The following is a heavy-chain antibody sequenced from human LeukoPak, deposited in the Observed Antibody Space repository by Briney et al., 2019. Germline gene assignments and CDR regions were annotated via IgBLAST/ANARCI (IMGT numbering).Heavy chain of an antibody. CDR1: GYTFTSYG. D-gene: IGHD3-3*01. V-gene: IGHV1-18*01. CDR2: ISAYNGNT. CDR3: ARGLDDFWSGYLHFDY. Sequence: ASVKVSCKASGYTFTSYGISWVRQAPGQGLEWMGWISAYNGNTNYAQKLQGRVTMTTDTSTSTAYMELRSLRSDDTAVYYCARGLDDFWSGYLHFDYWGQGTLVTVSS. J-gene: IGHJ4*02.